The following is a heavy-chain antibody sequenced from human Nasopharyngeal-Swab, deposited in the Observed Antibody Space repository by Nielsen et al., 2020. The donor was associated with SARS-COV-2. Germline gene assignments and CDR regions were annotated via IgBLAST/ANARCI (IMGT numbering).Heavy chain of an antibody. CDR2: ISYDGSNK. Sequence: GSLRLSCAASGFTFSRYTMHWVRQAPGKGLGWVAVISYDGSNKYYADSVKGRFTISRDISKNTLYLQMNSLRAEDTAVFYCASTPLDSSGYYYAFHYWGRGTLVTVSS. D-gene: IGHD3-22*01. J-gene: IGHJ4*02. CDR3: ASTPLDSSGYYYAFHY. CDR1: GFTFSRYT. V-gene: IGHV3-30-3*01.